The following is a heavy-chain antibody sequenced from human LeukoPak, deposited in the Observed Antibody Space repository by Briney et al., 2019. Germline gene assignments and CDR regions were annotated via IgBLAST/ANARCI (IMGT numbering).Heavy chain of an antibody. D-gene: IGHD5-18*01. CDR2: ISSSSSTI. J-gene: IGHJ4*02. Sequence: GGSLRLSCAASGFTFSRYSVNWVRQAPGKGLEWVSYISSSSSTIYYADSVKGRFTISRDNAKNSLYLQMNSLRADDTAVYYCARAVGGYGYVSDYWGQGTLVTVSS. V-gene: IGHV3-48*01. CDR3: ARAVGGYGYVSDY. CDR1: GFTFSRYS.